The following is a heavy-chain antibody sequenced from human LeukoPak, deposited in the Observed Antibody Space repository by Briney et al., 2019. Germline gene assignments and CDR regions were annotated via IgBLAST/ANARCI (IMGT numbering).Heavy chain of an antibody. CDR2: IYYSGTT. Sequence: SETLSLTCTVSGGSISSYYWSWIRQHPGKGLEWIGYIYYSGTTYYNPSLKSRVSISIDTSKNQFALKLSSVTAADTAVYYCARDQGGVVRGVIDWFDPWGQGALVTVSS. CDR1: GGSISSYY. CDR3: ARDQGGVVRGVIDWFDP. V-gene: IGHV4-59*06. J-gene: IGHJ5*02. D-gene: IGHD3-10*01.